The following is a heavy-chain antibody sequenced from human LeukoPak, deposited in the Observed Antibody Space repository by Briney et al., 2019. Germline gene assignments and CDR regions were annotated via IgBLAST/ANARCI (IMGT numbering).Heavy chain of an antibody. Sequence: ASVKVSCKASGYTFTSYAMHWVRQAPGQRLEWMGWINAGNGNTKYSQKFQGRVTITRDTSASTAYMELSSLRSEDTAVYYCARRGGAVAGIYFDYWGQGTLVTVSS. CDR2: INAGNGNT. J-gene: IGHJ4*02. CDR1: GYTFTSYA. D-gene: IGHD6-19*01. CDR3: ARRGGAVAGIYFDY. V-gene: IGHV1-3*01.